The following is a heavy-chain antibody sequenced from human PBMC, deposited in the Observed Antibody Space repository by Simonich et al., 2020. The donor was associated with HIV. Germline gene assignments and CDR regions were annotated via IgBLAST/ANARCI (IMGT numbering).Heavy chain of an antibody. Sequence: EVHLVESGGGLVQPGGSLRLSCAASGFTFSSYGMHWVRQAPGKGLGCVSRINSDENSTSYADSVKGRFTISRDNAKNTLYLQMNSRRAEDTAVYYCGRGVENDYWGQGTLVTVSS. CDR1: GFTFSSYG. CDR2: INSDENST. V-gene: IGHV3-74*01. J-gene: IGHJ4*02. CDR3: GRGVENDY.